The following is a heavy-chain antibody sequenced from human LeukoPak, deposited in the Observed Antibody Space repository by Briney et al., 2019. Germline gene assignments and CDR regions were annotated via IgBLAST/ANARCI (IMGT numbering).Heavy chain of an antibody. D-gene: IGHD3/OR15-3a*01. CDR1: GFTFSSYW. CDR3: ARPSFRTGSYFDH. J-gene: IGHJ4*02. Sequence: PGGSLRLSCAASGFTFSSYWMSWVRQAPGKGLEWVANIEEYGNEIHYVDSVKGRFTISRDNTKTSLYLQMNSLRVEDTAVYYCARPSFRTGSYFDHWGQGTLVTVSS. CDR2: IEEYGNEI. V-gene: IGHV3-7*01.